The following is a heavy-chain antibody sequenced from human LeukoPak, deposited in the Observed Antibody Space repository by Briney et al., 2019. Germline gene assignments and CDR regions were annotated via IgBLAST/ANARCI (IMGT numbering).Heavy chain of an antibody. J-gene: IGHJ5*02. CDR3: ARDRWTNNWFDP. CDR1: GGSISSSSYY. V-gene: IGHV4-39*07. D-gene: IGHD2-15*01. CDR2: IYTSGST. Sequence: SETLSLTCTVSGGSISSSSYYWGWIRQPPGKGLEWIGRIYTSGSTNYNPSLKSRVTMSVDTSKNQFSLKLSSVTAADTAVYYCARDRWTNNWFDPWGQGTLVTVSS.